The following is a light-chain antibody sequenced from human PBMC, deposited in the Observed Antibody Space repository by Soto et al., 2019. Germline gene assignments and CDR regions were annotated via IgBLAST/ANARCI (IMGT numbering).Light chain of an antibody. CDR3: SSYTSSSTRV. CDR2: EVS. J-gene: IGLJ1*01. V-gene: IGLV2-14*03. Sequence: QSVLTQPASVSGSPGQSITISCTGTSSDVGAYDYVSWYQQHPDKAPKLMIYEVSNRPSGVSNRFSGSKSVNTATLTISGLQADDEADYYCSSYTSSSTRVFGT. CDR1: SSDVGAYDY.